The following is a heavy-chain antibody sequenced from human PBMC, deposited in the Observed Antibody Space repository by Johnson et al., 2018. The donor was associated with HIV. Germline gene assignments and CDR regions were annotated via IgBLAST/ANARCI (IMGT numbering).Heavy chain of an antibody. CDR3: ARGLQITFGGVIAPPDVFDI. D-gene: IGHD3-16*02. V-gene: IGHV3-20*04. Sequence: VQLVESGGGVVRPGGSLRLSCAASGFTFDDYGMNWVRQAPGKGLEWVSSINWNGGSTAYADSVKGRFTISRDNAKNSLYLQMNRLRAEDTALYYCARGLQITFGGVIAPPDVFDIWGQGTMVTVSS. CDR2: INWNGGST. J-gene: IGHJ3*02. CDR1: GFTFDDYG.